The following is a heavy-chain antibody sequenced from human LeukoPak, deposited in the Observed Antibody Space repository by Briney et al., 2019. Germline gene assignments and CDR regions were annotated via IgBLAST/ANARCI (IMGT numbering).Heavy chain of an antibody. CDR3: ARVLSSGFSDAFDI. CDR1: GYTFTGYY. J-gene: IGHJ3*02. D-gene: IGHD3-22*01. CDR2: INPNSGGT. V-gene: IGHV1-2*02. Sequence: ASVKVSCKASGYTFTGYYMNWVRQAPGQGLEWMGWINPNSGGTNYVQKFQGRVTMTRDTSISTAYMELSRLRSDDTAVYYCARVLSSGFSDAFDIWGQGTMVTVSS.